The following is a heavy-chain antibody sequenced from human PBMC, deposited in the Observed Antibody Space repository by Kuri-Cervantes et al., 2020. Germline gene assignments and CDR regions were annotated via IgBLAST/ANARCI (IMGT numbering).Heavy chain of an antibody. CDR1: GFTFSSYA. J-gene: IGHJ5*02. CDR2: IYSGGST. D-gene: IGHD6-13*01. CDR3: AKESARSWYSGWFDP. Sequence: GGSLRLSCAASGFTFSSYAMSWVRQAPGKGLEWVSVIYSGGSTYYADSVKGRFTISRDNSKNTLYLQMNSLRAEDTAVYYCAKESARSWYSGWFDPWGQGTLVTVSS. V-gene: IGHV3-23*03.